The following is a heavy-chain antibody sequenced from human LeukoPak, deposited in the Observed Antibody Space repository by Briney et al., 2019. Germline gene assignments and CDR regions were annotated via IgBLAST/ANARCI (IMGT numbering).Heavy chain of an antibody. V-gene: IGHV3-23*01. J-gene: IGHJ4*02. Sequence: GGSLRLSCAASGFTFSSYSMNWVRQAPGKGLEWVSTISGSGGSTYYADSVKGRFTISRDNSKNTLYLQMNSLRAEDTALYYSAKDALSVLTVYYYYHFDYWGQGTLVTVSS. CDR3: AKDALSVLTVYYYYHFDY. CDR1: GFTFSSYS. CDR2: ISGSGGST. D-gene: IGHD3-9*01.